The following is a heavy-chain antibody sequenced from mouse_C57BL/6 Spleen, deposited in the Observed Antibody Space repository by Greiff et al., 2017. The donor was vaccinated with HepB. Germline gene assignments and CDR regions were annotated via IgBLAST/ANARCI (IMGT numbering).Heavy chain of an antibody. CDR2: INPSTGGT. D-gene: IGHD2-5*01. J-gene: IGHJ3*01. V-gene: IGHV1-42*01. CDR3: ARSPYSNYVLFAY. Sequence: EVMLVESGPELVKPGASVKISCKASGYSFTGYYMNWVKQSPEKSLEWIGEINPSTGGTTYNQKFKAKATLTVDKSSSTAYMQLKSLTSEDSAVYYCARSPYSNYVLFAYWGQGTLVTVSA. CDR1: GYSFTGYY.